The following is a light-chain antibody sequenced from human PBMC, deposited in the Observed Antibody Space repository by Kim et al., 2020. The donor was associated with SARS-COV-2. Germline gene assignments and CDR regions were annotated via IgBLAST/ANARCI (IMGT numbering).Light chain of an antibody. CDR1: SSNIGAGYD. Sequence: QGVTISCTGSSSNIGAGYDVHGYQQLPGTAPKLLINGNSNRPSGVPDRFSGSKSATSASLAITGLQAEDEADYYCQSYDSSLSGWVFGGGTQLTVL. CDR3: QSYDSSLSGWV. J-gene: IGLJ3*02. V-gene: IGLV1-40*01. CDR2: GNS.